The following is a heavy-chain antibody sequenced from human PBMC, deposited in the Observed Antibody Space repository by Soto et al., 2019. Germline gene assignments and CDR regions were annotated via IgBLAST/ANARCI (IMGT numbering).Heavy chain of an antibody. J-gene: IGHJ4*02. CDR3: AKAGPTSGYYYASDY. D-gene: IGHD3-22*01. V-gene: IGHV3-23*01. CDR2: ISGRGDST. CDR1: GFTFNKHA. Sequence: EVQVLESGGGLVQPGGSLRLSCAASGFTFNKHAMNWVRQAPGKGLEWVSAISGRGDSTYYADSVKGRFTISRDNSKNTLCLQMNSLRAEDGAIYYCAKAGPTSGYYYASDYWGQGTLVTVSS.